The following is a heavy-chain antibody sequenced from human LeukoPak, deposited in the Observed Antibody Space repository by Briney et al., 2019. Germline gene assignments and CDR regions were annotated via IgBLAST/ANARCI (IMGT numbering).Heavy chain of an antibody. CDR2: IYYSGST. CDR3: ARRDGRDAFDI. Sequence: SETLSLTCTVSGGSISSSSYYWGWIRQPPGKGLEWIGSIYYSGSTYYNPSLKSRVTISVDTSKNQFSLKLSSVTAADTAAYYCARRDGRDAFDIWGQGTMVTVSS. CDR1: GGSISSSSYY. J-gene: IGHJ3*02. D-gene: IGHD5-24*01. V-gene: IGHV4-39*01.